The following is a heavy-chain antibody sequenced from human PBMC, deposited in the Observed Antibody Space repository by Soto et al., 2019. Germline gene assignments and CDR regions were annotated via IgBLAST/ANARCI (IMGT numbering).Heavy chain of an antibody. CDR2: INPNSGGT. CDR1: GYTFTGYY. J-gene: IGHJ4*02. D-gene: IGHD6-13*01. Sequence: QVQLVQSGAEVKKPGASVKVSCKASGYTFTGYYMHWVRQAPGQGLEWMGWINPNSGGTNYAQKFQRWVTMTRDPSSSAAYIVLSRLRSDDTAVYYCARDPPIIAAAGTYPAYYSDYWGRGTLVIVSS. CDR3: ARDPPIIAAAGTYPAYYSDY. V-gene: IGHV1-2*04.